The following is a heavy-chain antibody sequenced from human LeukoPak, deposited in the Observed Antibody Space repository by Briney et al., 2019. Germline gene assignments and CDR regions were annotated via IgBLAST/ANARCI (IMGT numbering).Heavy chain of an antibody. CDR2: ISSSGSTI. CDR1: GFTFSSYE. CDR3: ARGSYYYDSSGYQNQDY. V-gene: IGHV3-48*03. D-gene: IGHD3-22*01. Sequence: GGSLRLSCAASGFTFSSYEMHWVRQAPGKGLEWVSYISSSGSTIYYADSVKGRFTISRDNSKNTLYLQMNSLRAEDTAVYYCARGSYYYDSSGYQNQDYWGQGTLVTVSS. J-gene: IGHJ4*02.